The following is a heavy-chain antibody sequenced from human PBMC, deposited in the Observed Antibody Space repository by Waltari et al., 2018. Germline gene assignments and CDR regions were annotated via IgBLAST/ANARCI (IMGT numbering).Heavy chain of an antibody. CDR2: IYHSGGT. CDR1: GYSISSGYY. Sequence: QVQLQESGPGLVKPSETLSLTCAVSGYSISSGYYWGWIRQPPGKGLEWIGSIYHSGGTYYNPSLKSRVTISVDTSKNQFSLKLSSVTAADTAVYYCARLFVGGRDCCDYWGQGTLVTVSS. CDR3: ARLFVGGRDCCDY. V-gene: IGHV4-38-2*01. D-gene: IGHD2-21*01. J-gene: IGHJ4*02.